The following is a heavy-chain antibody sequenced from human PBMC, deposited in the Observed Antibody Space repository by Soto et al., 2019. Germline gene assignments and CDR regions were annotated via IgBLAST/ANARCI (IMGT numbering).Heavy chain of an antibody. V-gene: IGHV1-58*02. J-gene: IGHJ6*02. D-gene: IGHD3-10*01. CDR1: GFTFTSSA. Sequence: GASVKVSCKASGFTFTSSAMQWVRQARGQRLEWIGWIVVGSGNTNYAQKFQERVTITRDMSTSTAYMELSSLRSEDTAVYYCAADSSSYYGSGSYYYYYGMDVWGQGTTVTVSS. CDR2: IVVGSGNT. CDR3: AADSSSYYGSGSYYYYYGMDV.